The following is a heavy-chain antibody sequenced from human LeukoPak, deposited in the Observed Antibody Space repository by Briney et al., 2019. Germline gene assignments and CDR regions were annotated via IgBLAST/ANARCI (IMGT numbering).Heavy chain of an antibody. V-gene: IGHV3-21*01. Sequence: PGGSLRLSCAASGFTFSSYSMSWVRQAPGKGLEWVSSISSSSSYIYYADSVKGRFTISRDNAKNSLYLQMNSLRAEDTAVYYCATASLPQRVYYDSLTGYWGHRTYYYYGMDVWGQGTTVTVSS. CDR1: GFTFSSYS. J-gene: IGHJ6*02. CDR3: ATASLPQRVYYDSLTGYWGHRTYYYYGMDV. CDR2: ISSSSSYI. D-gene: IGHD3-9*01.